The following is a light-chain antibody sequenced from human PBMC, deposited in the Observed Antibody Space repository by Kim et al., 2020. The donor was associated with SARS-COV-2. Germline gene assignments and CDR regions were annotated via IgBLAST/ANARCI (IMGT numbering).Light chain of an antibody. CDR1: QSVFYSSNNKNY. V-gene: IGKV4-1*01. CDR2: WAS. J-gene: IGKJ2*01. CDR3: LQYFTTPYT. Sequence: DIVMTQSPDSLAVSLGERATINCKSSQSVFYSSNNKNYLAWYQQKPGQPPKLLIYWASTRESGVPDRFSGSGSGTDFTLTISSLQAEDVAVYYCLQYFTTPYTFGQGTKLEI.